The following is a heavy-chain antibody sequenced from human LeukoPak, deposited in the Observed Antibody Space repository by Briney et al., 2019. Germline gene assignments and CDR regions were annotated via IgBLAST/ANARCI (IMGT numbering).Heavy chain of an antibody. V-gene: IGHV4-59*01. CDR3: ASGIVPDYYYYYMDV. Sequence: SETLSPTCTVSGGSISSYYWSWIRQLPGNGLGWHGYISYSVSTTYNPSLKSRVAISVDTSKSQFSLKLSSVTAADTAIYYCASGIVPDYYYYYMDVWGKGTTVTVSS. J-gene: IGHJ6*03. CDR1: GGSISSYY. D-gene: IGHD6-6*01. CDR2: ISYSVST.